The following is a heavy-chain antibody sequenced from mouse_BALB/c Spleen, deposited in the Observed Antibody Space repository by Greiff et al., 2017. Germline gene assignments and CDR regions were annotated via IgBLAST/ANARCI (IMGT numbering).Heavy chain of an antibody. CDR3: ARAYGNSFAY. V-gene: IGHV5-4*02. CDR1: GFTFSDYY. D-gene: IGHD2-1*01. J-gene: IGHJ3*01. CDR2: ISDGGSYT. Sequence: EVQVVESGGGLVKPGGSLKLSCAASGFTFSDYYMYWVRQTPEKRLEWVATISDGGSYTYYPDSVKGRFTISRDNAKNNLYLQMSSLKSEDTAMYYCARAYGNSFAYWGQGTLVTVSA.